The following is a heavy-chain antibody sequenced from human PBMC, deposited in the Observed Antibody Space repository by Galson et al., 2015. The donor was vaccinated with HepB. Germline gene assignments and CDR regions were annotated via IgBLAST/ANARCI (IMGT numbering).Heavy chain of an antibody. V-gene: IGHV3-48*03. D-gene: IGHD1-26*01. CDR3: ARDFYVGGH. Sequence: SLRLSCAASGFTFSSYEMNWVRQAPGKGLEWVSYISSSGTTIYYADSVKGRFTISRDNAKNSVYLQMNSLRAEDTAVYYCARDFYVGGHWGQGTLVTVSS. J-gene: IGHJ4*02. CDR2: ISSSGTTI. CDR1: GFTFSSYE.